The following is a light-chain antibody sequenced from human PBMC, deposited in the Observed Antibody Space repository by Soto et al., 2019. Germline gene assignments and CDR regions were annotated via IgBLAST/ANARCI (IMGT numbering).Light chain of an antibody. V-gene: IGLV1-51*01. CDR3: GAWDSSLSAYV. J-gene: IGLJ1*01. CDR2: DNN. CDR1: TSNIGNKY. Sequence: QSVLTQPPSVSAAPGQKVTISCSGSTSNIGNKYVSWYQQLQGTAPKLLIYDNNKRPSGIPDRFSGSKSGTSATLGITGLQTGDDADYYCGAWDSSLSAYVFGTGTKLTVL.